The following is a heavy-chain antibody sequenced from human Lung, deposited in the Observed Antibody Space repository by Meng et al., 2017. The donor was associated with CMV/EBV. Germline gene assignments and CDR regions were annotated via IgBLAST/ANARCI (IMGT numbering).Heavy chain of an antibody. J-gene: IGHJ4*02. Sequence: VHLQVPGPGRGTPSGPLSLTRAVSGGSMSRSNWWGWVRQPPGKGLEWIGEIYHSGSTNYNPSLKSRVTISVDKSKNQFSLKLSSVTAADTAVYYCASFPPPGKQWLVTDYWGQGTLVTVSS. D-gene: IGHD6-19*01. CDR3: ASFPPPGKQWLVTDY. CDR2: IYHSGST. V-gene: IGHV4-4*02. CDR1: GGSMSRSNW.